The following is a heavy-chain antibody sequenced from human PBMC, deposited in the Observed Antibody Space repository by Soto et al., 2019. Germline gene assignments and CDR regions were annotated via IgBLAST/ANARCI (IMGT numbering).Heavy chain of an antibody. V-gene: IGHV3-53*01. CDR3: ARGYWAGGMDV. CDR1: GFNVSSNY. J-gene: IGHJ6*01. CDR2: IYSDNKT. D-gene: IGHD2-8*02. Sequence: RLSCADSGFNVSSNYMNWVRQAPGKGLEWVSVIYSDNKTYYQDSVKGRFTISRDKSKNTLYIQMNSLRSEDTAIYYCARGYWAGGMDVWGQGTTVPVSS.